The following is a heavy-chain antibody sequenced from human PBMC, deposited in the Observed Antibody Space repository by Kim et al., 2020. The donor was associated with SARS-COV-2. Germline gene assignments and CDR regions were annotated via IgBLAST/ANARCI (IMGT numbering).Heavy chain of an antibody. Sequence: SETLSLTCAVYGGSFSGYYWSWIRQPPGKGLEWIGEINHSGSTNYNPSLKSRVTISVDTSKNQFSLKLSSVTAADTAVYYCARGPPGGDYHEGLVDYWGQGTLVTVSS. V-gene: IGHV4-34*01. J-gene: IGHJ4*02. CDR3: ARGPPGGDYHEGLVDY. CDR1: GGSFSGYY. CDR2: INHSGST. D-gene: IGHD3-16*01.